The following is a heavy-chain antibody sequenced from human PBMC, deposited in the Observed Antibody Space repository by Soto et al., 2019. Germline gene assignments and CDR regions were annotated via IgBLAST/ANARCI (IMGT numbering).Heavy chain of an antibody. CDR1: GGSISSSNW. J-gene: IGHJ4*02. D-gene: IGHD2-15*01. V-gene: IGHV4-4*02. CDR3: ARYGSWGLIDY. Sequence: PSETLSLTCAVSGGSISSSNWWSWVRQPPGKGLEWIGEIYHSGSTNYNPSLKSRVTISVDTSKNQFSLKLSSVTAADTAVYYCARYGSWGLIDYWGQGTLVTVSS. CDR2: IYHSGST.